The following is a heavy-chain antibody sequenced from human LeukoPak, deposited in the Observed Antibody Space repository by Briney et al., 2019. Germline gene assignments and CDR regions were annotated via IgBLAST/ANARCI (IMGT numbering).Heavy chain of an antibody. J-gene: IGHJ3*02. D-gene: IGHD6-25*01. CDR3: ARDLRHPDAFDI. V-gene: IGHV3-20*04. Sequence: PAGSLRLSCAASGFTFDDYGMSWVRQAPGKGLEWVSGINWNGGSTGYADSVKGRFTISRDNAKNSLYLQMNSLRAEDTALYYCARDLRHPDAFDIWGQGTMVTVSS. CDR1: GFTFDDYG. CDR2: INWNGGST.